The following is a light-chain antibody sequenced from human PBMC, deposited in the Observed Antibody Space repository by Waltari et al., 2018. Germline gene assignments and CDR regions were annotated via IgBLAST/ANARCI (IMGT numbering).Light chain of an antibody. CDR3: QSYDTSQSVV. V-gene: IGLV1-40*01. CDR2: GTS. Sequence: QSVLTQPPSVSGAPGQRVSISCTGSASNLGAGYDVPWYQQHPGKAPKLLIYGTSTRPPGVPDRFFGSQSGTSASMAITALQAEDEAEYYCQSYDTSQSVVFGGGTKLTVL. J-gene: IGLJ2*01. CDR1: ASNLGAGYD.